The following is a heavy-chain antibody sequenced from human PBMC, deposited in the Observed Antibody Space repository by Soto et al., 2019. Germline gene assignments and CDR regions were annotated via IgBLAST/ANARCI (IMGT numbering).Heavy chain of an antibody. CDR2: IIPIFGTA. CDR1: GGTFSSYA. D-gene: IGHD5-18*01. J-gene: IGHJ6*02. V-gene: IGHV1-69*13. Sequence: GASVKVSCKASGGTFSSYAISWVRQAPGQGLEWMGGIIPIFGTANYAQKFQGRVTITADESTSTAYMELSSLRSEDTAVYYCARDEVPVDTALGYGMDVWGQGTTVTVSS. CDR3: ARDEVPVDTALGYGMDV.